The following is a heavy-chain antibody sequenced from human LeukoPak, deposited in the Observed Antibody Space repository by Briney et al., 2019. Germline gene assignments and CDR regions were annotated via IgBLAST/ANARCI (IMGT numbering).Heavy chain of an antibody. Sequence: SETLSLTCSVSGGSINSGYWSWIRQPPGKGLEWIGLLYPSGSTNYNPSLKSRVTISVDTSKNQFSLKLSSVTAADTAVYYCAREMYSSSWYVGWFDPWGQGTLVTVSS. CDR1: GGSINSGY. V-gene: IGHV4-59*01. J-gene: IGHJ5*02. D-gene: IGHD6-13*01. CDR2: LYPSGST. CDR3: AREMYSSSWYVGWFDP.